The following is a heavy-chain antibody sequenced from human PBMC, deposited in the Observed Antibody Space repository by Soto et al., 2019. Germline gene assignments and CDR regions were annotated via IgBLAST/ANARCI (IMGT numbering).Heavy chain of an antibody. D-gene: IGHD3-3*01. V-gene: IGHV3-30*18. CDR2: ISYDGSNK. Sequence: GGSLRLSCAASGFTFSSYGMHWVRQAPGKGLEWVAVISYDGSNKYYADSVKGRFTISRDNSKNTLYLQMNSLRAEDTAVYYCAKLHFGVVIRSHFPDIFDYWGQGTLVTVSS. CDR1: GFTFSSYG. CDR3: AKLHFGVVIRSHFPDIFDY. J-gene: IGHJ4*02.